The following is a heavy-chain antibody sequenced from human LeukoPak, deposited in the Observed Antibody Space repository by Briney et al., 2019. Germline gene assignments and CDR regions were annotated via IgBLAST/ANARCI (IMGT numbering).Heavy chain of an antibody. D-gene: IGHD3-10*02. CDR1: GFTFSSYG. Sequence: GSLRLSCAASGFTFSSYGMSWVRQAPGKGLEWVSGISRSGSVKYYADSVKGRFTISRDNSKNTLYLQMNSLRAEDTAVYYCAKEELRRITMWGYMDVWGKGTTVTISS. CDR3: AKEELRRITMWGYMDV. CDR2: ISRSGSVK. J-gene: IGHJ6*03. V-gene: IGHV3-23*01.